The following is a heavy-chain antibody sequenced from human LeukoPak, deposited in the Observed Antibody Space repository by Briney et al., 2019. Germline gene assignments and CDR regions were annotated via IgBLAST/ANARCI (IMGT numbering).Heavy chain of an antibody. CDR2: IWYDGSNE. D-gene: IGHD3-16*02. CDR3: AREGFGGVIALSY. CDR1: GFTFRSHG. V-gene: IGHV3-33*01. J-gene: IGHJ4*02. Sequence: GGSLRLSCAASGFTFRSHGMHWVRQAPGKGLEWVAGIWYDGSNEDYADSVKGRFTISRDNSKNTLYLQMNSLRAEDTAVYYCAREGFGGVIALSYWGQGTLVTVSS.